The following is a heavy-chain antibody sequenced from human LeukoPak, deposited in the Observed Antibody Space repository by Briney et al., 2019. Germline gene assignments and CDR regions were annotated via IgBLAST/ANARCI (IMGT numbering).Heavy chain of an antibody. CDR3: AKDRDDYVWGSYLGAFDT. Sequence: GGSLRLSCAASGFTFSSYAMSWVRQAPGKGLEWVSLISGSGGSTYYADSVKGRFTISRDNSKNTLYLQMNSLRAEDTAVFYCAKDRDDYVWGSYLGAFDTWGQGTMVTVSS. V-gene: IGHV3-23*01. J-gene: IGHJ3*02. CDR2: ISGSGGST. CDR1: GFTFSSYA. D-gene: IGHD3-16*01.